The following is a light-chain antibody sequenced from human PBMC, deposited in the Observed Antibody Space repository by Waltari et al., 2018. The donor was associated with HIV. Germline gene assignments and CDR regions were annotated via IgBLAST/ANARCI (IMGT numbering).Light chain of an antibody. J-gene: IGLJ3*02. Sequence: QSALTQPASVSGSPGQSITISCTGTSRDVGGYTYVPWYQQYPDKAPKLMIYEVSNRPSGASNRFSGSKSGNTASLTISGLQAEDEADYYCSSYTSSSTWVFGGGTKLTVL. CDR3: SSYTSSSTWV. CDR1: SRDVGGYTY. V-gene: IGLV2-14*01. CDR2: EVS.